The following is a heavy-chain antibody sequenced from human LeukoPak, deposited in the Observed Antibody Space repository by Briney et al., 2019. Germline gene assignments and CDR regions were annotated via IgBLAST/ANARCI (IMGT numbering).Heavy chain of an antibody. CDR1: GGSISSYY. V-gene: IGHV4-59*01. CDR3: ARALGYSFDY. Sequence: SETLSLTCTVSGGSISSYYWGWIRQPPGEGLEWIGYIYYSGSTNYNPSLKSRVTISVDTSKNQFSLKLSSVTAADTAVYYCARALGYSFDYWGQGTLVTVSS. J-gene: IGHJ4*02. D-gene: IGHD2-15*01. CDR2: IYYSGST.